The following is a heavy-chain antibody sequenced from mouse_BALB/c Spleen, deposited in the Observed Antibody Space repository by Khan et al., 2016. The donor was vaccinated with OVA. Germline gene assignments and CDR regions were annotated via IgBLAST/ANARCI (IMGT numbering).Heavy chain of an antibody. D-gene: IGHD2-14*01. CDR1: EFSLSRYN. V-gene: IGHV2-6-4*01. J-gene: IGHJ4*01. CDR3: ARAYYRYDGYYAMDY. Sequence: LQQSGPGLVAPSQSLSITCTVSEFSLSRYNIHWVRQPPGKGLEWLGMIWGGGGTDYNSALKSRLSISKDNSKRQVFLKMNSLQTDDTAMYYCARAYYRYDGYYAMDYWGQGTSVTVSS. CDR2: IWGGGGT.